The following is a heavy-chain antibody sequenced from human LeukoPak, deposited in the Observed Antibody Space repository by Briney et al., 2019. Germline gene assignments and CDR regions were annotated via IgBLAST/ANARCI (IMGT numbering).Heavy chain of an antibody. CDR1: GGSISSSSYY. D-gene: IGHD5-12*01. Sequence: SETLSLTCTVSGGSISSSSYYWGWIRQPPGKGLEWIGSIYYSGSTYYNPSLKSRVTISVDTSKNQFSLKLSSVTAADTAVYYCARTRSGYDYFNYWGQGTLVTVSS. J-gene: IGHJ4*02. CDR2: IYYSGST. V-gene: IGHV4-39*01. CDR3: ARTRSGYDYFNY.